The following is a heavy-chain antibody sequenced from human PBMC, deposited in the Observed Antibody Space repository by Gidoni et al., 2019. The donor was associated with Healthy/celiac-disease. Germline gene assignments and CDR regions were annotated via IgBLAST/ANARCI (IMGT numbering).Heavy chain of an antibody. CDR2: ISSRSSYI. D-gene: IGHD6-13*01. CDR1: GFTFSSYS. V-gene: IGHV3-21*01. J-gene: IGHJ4*02. Sequence: EVQLVESGGGLVKPGGSLRLSCAASGFTFSSYSMNWVRQAPGKGLEWVSSISSRSSYIYYADSVKGRFTISRDNAKNSLYLQMNSLRAEDTAVYYCARPASIAAAGVYYFDYWGQGTLVTVSS. CDR3: ARPASIAAAGVYYFDY.